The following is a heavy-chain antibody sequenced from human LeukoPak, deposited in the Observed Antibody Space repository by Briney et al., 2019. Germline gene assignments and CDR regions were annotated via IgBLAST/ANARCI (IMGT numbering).Heavy chain of an antibody. Sequence: ASVKVSCKASGGTFSSYAISWVRQAPGQGLEWMGGIIPIFGTANYAQKSQGRVTITADESTSTAYMELSSLRSEDTAVYYCARGDAYYDFWSGYSTWGQGTLVTVSS. J-gene: IGHJ4*02. D-gene: IGHD3-3*01. V-gene: IGHV1-69*13. CDR3: ARGDAYYDFWSGYST. CDR1: GGTFSSYA. CDR2: IIPIFGTA.